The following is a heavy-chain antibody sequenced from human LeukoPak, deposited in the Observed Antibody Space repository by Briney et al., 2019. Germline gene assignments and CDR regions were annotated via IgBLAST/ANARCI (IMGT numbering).Heavy chain of an antibody. V-gene: IGHV3-23*01. J-gene: IGHJ4*02. Sequence: GGSLRPSCAASGFTFSSYAMSWVRQAPGKGLEWVSAISGSGGSTYYADSVKGRSTISRDNSKNTLYLQMNSLRAEDTAVYYCARVGPVAATHALGYWGQGTLVTVSS. CDR1: GFTFSSYA. D-gene: IGHD2-15*01. CDR3: ARVGPVAATHALGY. CDR2: ISGSGGST.